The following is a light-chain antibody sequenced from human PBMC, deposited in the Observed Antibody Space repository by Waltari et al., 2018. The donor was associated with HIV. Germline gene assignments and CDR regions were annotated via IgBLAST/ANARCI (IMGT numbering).Light chain of an antibody. CDR2: RNN. CDR3: NSFSTSNTYV. V-gene: IGLV1-47*01. Sequence: QSVLTQPPSASETPGQRVTISCSGSSSNIGSNYVYWYQHLPGTAPKLLIYRNNQRPSGVPDRFSGSKSGYTASLTISGLRAEDEADYYCNSFSTSNTYVFGTGTRVTVL. CDR1: SSNIGSNY. J-gene: IGLJ1*01.